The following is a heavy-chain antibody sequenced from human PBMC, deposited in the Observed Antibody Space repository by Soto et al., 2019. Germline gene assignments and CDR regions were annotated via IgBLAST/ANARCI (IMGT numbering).Heavy chain of an antibody. CDR2: MNAGVGNT. D-gene: IGHD5-18*01. CDR1: GYTFTDYA. J-gene: IGHJ4*02. V-gene: IGHV1-3*01. CDR3: ARDTGYTFGSLNY. Sequence: HVELVQSGADVKKPGASVTISCKAPGYTFTDYALHWVPQAPGQRLEWMGWMNAGVGNTLYSQKFQARITITRDTSASTAYMELNSLKSEDTAIYYCARDTGYTFGSLNYWGPGTLVTVSS.